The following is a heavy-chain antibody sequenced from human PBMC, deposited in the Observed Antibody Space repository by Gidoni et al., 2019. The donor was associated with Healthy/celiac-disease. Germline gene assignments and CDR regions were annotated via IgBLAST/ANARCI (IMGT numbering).Heavy chain of an antibody. J-gene: IGHJ4*02. D-gene: IGHD6-19*01. V-gene: IGHV4-34*01. CDR1: GGSFSGYY. CDR2: INHSGST. CDR3: ASGAAVAGIDY. Sequence: QVQLQQWGAGLLKPSETLSLTCAVYGGSFSGYYWSWIRQPPGKGLEWIGEINHSGSTNYHPSLKSRVTISVDTSKNQFSLKLSSVTAADTAVYYCASGAAVAGIDYWGQGTLVTVSS.